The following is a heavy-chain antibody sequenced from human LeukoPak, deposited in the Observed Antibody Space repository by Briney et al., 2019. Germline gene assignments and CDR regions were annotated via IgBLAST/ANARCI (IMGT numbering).Heavy chain of an antibody. D-gene: IGHD1-26*01. Sequence: KPGGSLRLSCAASGFTFSSYSMNWVRQAPGKGLEWVSSISTTSNYIYYADSVKGRFTISRDNAKNSLYLQMNSLRAEDTAVYYCARDRGGSYSAIDYWGQGTLVTVSS. V-gene: IGHV3-21*01. CDR2: ISTTSNYI. CDR1: GFTFSSYS. J-gene: IGHJ4*02. CDR3: ARDRGGSYSAIDY.